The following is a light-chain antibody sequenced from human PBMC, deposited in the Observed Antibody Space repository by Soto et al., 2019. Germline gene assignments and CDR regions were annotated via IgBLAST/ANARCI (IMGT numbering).Light chain of an antibody. J-gene: IGLJ1*01. Sequence: QSVLAQPASVSGSPGQSITISCTGTSSDVGGYDFVSWYQQHPGKAPKLIIFEVSHRPSGVSNHFSGSKSGNTASLTISGLQAEDEADYYCISYTSTTIPVFGTGTKVTVL. CDR3: ISYTSTTIPV. CDR2: EVS. V-gene: IGLV2-14*01. CDR1: SSDVGGYDF.